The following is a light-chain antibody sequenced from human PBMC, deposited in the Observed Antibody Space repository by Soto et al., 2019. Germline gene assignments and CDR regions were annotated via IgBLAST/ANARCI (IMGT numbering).Light chain of an antibody. J-gene: IGKJ3*01. CDR1: QGIRYW. Sequence: DIQMTQSPSSVSASVGDRVSITCRASQGIRYWLAWYQQKPGEAPKLLISVASSLQSGVPSRFSGSGSGTDFTLTINSLQPEDFATYYCQQTNSFPSTFGPGTKVDLK. CDR2: VAS. V-gene: IGKV1-12*02. CDR3: QQTNSFPST.